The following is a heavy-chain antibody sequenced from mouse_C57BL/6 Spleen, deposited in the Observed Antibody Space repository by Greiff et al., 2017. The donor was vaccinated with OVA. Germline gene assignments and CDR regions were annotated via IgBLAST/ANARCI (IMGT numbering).Heavy chain of an antibody. CDR2: IDPSDSYT. CDR1: GYTFTSYW. Sequence: VQLQQPGAELVMPGASVKLSCKASGYTFTSYWMHWVKQRPGQGLEWIGEIDPSDSYTNYNQKFKGKSTLTVDKSSSTAYMQLSSLTSEDSAVYYCAREKDSNSAWFAYWGQGTLVTVSA. J-gene: IGHJ3*01. D-gene: IGHD2-5*01. CDR3: AREKDSNSAWFAY. V-gene: IGHV1-69*01.